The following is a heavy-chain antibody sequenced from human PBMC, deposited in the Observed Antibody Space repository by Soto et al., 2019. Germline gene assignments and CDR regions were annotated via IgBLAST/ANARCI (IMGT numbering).Heavy chain of an antibody. D-gene: IGHD2-15*01. V-gene: IGHV3-30*18. Sequence: QVQLVESGGGVVQPGRSLRLSCAASGFTFSSYGMHWVRQAPGKGLEWVAVISYDGSNKYYADSVKGRFTISRDNSKNALYLQMNSLRAEDTDVYYCAKDSDIVVVVAAFDYWGQGTLVTVSS. CDR3: AKDSDIVVVVAAFDY. J-gene: IGHJ4*02. CDR2: ISYDGSNK. CDR1: GFTFSSYG.